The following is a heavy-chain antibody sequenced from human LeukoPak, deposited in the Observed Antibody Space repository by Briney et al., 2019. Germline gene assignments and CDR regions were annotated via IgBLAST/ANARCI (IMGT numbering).Heavy chain of an antibody. Sequence: SETLSLTCTVSGYSITTGYFWAWIRQPPGKGLEWIGSISHGAGTYYSPSLKSRVTMTRDTSTSTVYMELSSLRSEDTAVYYCAILTTDENEDFDYWGQGTLVTVSS. J-gene: IGHJ4*02. CDR1: GYSITTGYF. D-gene: IGHD4-17*01. V-gene: IGHV4-38-2*02. CDR2: ISHGAGT. CDR3: AILTTDENEDFDY.